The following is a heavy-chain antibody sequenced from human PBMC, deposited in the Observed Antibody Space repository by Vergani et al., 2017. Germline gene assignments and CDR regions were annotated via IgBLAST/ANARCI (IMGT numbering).Heavy chain of an antibody. V-gene: IGHV3-23*01. CDR2: ISGSGGST. D-gene: IGHD2-2*02. Sequence: EVQLLESGGGLVQPGGSLRLSCAASGFTFSSYAMSWVRQAPGKGLEWVSAISGSGGSTYYADSVKGRFTISRDNSKNTLYLQMNSLRAEDTAVYYCAKDRGGIFCSSTSCYILYFSGDYWGQGTLVTVSS. CDR3: AKDRGGIFCSSTSCYILYFSGDY. CDR1: GFTFSSYA. J-gene: IGHJ4*02.